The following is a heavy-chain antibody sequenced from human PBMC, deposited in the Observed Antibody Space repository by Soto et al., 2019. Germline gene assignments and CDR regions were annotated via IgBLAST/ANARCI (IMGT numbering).Heavy chain of an antibody. Sequence: PSETLSLTCAVYGGSFSGYYWSWIRRPPGMGLEWIASISYSGTTNYNSSLKSRVTISIDTSKNQFSLKFNSVTAADTAVYYCAREGYNFGPFDYWGQGALVTVSS. J-gene: IGHJ4*02. CDR2: ISYSGTT. V-gene: IGHV4-59*01. CDR3: AREGYNFGPFDY. D-gene: IGHD5-18*01. CDR1: GGSFSGYY.